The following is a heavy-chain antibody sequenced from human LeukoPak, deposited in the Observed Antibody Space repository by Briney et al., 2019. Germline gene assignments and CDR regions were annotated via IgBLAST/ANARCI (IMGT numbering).Heavy chain of an antibody. J-gene: IGHJ4*02. V-gene: IGHV3-64*01. Sequence: GGSLRLPCAASGFIFSSYAMHWVRQAPGKGLEYVSSITNNGDITYYANSVQGRFTMSRDNTKNTLYLQMGSLRAEDMAVYYCATDRAGVADNWGQGTLVTVSS. CDR2: ITNNGDIT. CDR1: GFIFSSYA. CDR3: ATDRAGVADN. D-gene: IGHD3-3*01.